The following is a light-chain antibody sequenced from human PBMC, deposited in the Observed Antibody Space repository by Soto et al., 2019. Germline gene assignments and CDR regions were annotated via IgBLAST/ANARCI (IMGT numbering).Light chain of an antibody. CDR3: CSYAGSNNFV. J-gene: IGLJ1*01. CDR1: SSDVGSYNL. V-gene: IGLV2-23*01. CDR2: EGT. Sequence: QSALTQPASVSGSPGQSITISCTGTSSDVGSYNLVSWYQQHPGKAPKLMVYEGTKRPSGVSNRFSGSKSGNTASLTISGLKAEDEADYYCCSYAGSNNFVFGTGTKLTVL.